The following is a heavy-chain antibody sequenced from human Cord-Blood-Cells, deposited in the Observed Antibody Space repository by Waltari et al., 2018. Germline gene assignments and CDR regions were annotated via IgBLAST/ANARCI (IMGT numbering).Heavy chain of an antibody. Sequence: EVQLVQSGAEVKKPGATVKISCKVSGYTFTDSYMHWVQQAPGKGLEWMGLVDPEDGETIYAEKFQGRVTITADTSTDTAYMELSSLRSEDTAVYYCATEGPSTMVRGVRVYYMDVWGKGTTVTVSS. V-gene: IGHV1-69-2*01. J-gene: IGHJ6*03. CDR1: GYTFTDSY. CDR3: ATEGPSTMVRGVRVYYMDV. CDR2: VDPEDGET. D-gene: IGHD3-10*01.